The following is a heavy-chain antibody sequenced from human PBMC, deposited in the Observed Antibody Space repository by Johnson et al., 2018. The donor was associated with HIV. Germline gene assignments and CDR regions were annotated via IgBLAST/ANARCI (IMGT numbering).Heavy chain of an antibody. CDR3: AREEIVVVTAMDAFYI. D-gene: IGHD2-21*02. CDR1: GFTFSSYA. Sequence: VQLVESGGGLVQPGGSLRLSCAASGFTFSSYAMSWVRQAPGKGLEWVSAISGSGGSTYYADSVKGRFTISRDNSKNTLYLQMNSLRAEDTAVYYCAREEIVVVTAMDAFYIWGQGTMVTVSS. V-gene: IGHV3-23*04. J-gene: IGHJ3*02. CDR2: ISGSGGST.